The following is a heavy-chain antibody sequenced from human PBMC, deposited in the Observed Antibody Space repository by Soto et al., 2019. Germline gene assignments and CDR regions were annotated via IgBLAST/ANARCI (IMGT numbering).Heavy chain of an antibody. Sequence: QVQLVQSGAEVKRPGSSVKVSCKASGDTFNFYSINWVRQAPGLGLEWMGRVNPIVSMSNYAQKFQCRVTMPADKSRSTAYMERSSLRSEDTAIYYCASSYGSGYRAFDYWGQGALVTVSS. J-gene: IGHJ4*02. D-gene: IGHD3-10*01. CDR1: GDTFNFYS. CDR3: ASSYGSGYRAFDY. CDR2: VNPIVSMS. V-gene: IGHV1-69*02.